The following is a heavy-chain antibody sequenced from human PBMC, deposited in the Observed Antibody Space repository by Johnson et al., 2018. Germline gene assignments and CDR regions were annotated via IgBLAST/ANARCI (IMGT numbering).Heavy chain of an antibody. CDR2: IYLRGNT. CDR3: ARERIVKHTGMEYFQD. V-gene: IGHV4-61*02. J-gene: IGHJ1*01. CDR1: GGSISTDGYY. D-gene: IGHD1-26*01. Sequence: QVQLQESGPGLVKPSQTLSLTCTVSGGSISTDGYYWSWVRQPAGKGLEWIGRIYLRGNTNSNPSLKSRVTISAETSKNQFSLRLTSMSAADTAVYYCARERIVKHTGMEYFQDWGQGILVTVSP.